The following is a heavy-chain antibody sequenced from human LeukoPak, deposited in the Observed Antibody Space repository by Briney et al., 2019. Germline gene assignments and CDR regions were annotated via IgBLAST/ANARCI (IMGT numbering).Heavy chain of an antibody. CDR2: IFYLGNT. Sequence: SETLSLTCAVSGGSISSGGYSWSWIRQPPGKGLEWIGYIFYLGNTYYNPSLRSRVSISVNTFKNQFSLKLTAVTAADTAVYYCARGYSLDYWGQGTLVTVSS. D-gene: IGHD5-18*01. J-gene: IGHJ4*02. V-gene: IGHV4-30-4*01. CDR3: ARGYSLDY. CDR1: GGSISSGGYS.